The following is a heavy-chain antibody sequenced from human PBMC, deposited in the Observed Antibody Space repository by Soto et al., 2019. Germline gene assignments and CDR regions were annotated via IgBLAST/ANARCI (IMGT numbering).Heavy chain of an antibody. CDR3: AVGIQLWLFDY. CDR2: IIPILGIA. Sequence: SVKGSRKAFGFKFNSYCIGWARQAPGQGLEWMGRIIPILGIANYAQKFQGRVTITADKSTSTAYMELSSLRSEDTAVYYCAVGIQLWLFDYWGQGTLVTVSS. D-gene: IGHD5-18*01. V-gene: IGHV1-69*02. J-gene: IGHJ4*02. CDR1: GFKFNSYC.